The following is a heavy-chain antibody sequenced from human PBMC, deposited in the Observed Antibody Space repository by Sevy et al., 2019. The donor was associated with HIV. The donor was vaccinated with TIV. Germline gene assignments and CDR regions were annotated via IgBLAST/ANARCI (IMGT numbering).Heavy chain of an antibody. CDR1: GFTFSSYG. D-gene: IGHD1-7*01. V-gene: IGHV3-30*02. CDR3: AKDSGTINPYYFDY. J-gene: IGHJ4*02. CDR2: IRYDGSNK. Sequence: GGSLRLSCAASGFTFSSYGMHWVRQAPGKGLEWVAFIRYDGSNKYYADSVKGRFTISRDNSKNTLYLQMNSLRAKDTAVYYCAKDSGTINPYYFDYWGQGTLVTVSS.